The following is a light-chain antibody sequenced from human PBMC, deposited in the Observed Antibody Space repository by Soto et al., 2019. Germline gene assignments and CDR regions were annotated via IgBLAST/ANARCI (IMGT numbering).Light chain of an antibody. V-gene: IGKV1-39*01. Sequence: SAAVVDRVTITCRASQSISSYLNWYQQKPGKAPKLLIYAASSLQSGVPSRFSGSGSGTDFTLTISSLQPEDFATYYCQQSYSTPITLHGGTTVDIK. CDR3: QQSYSTPIT. CDR1: QSISSY. J-gene: IGKJ4*01. CDR2: AAS.